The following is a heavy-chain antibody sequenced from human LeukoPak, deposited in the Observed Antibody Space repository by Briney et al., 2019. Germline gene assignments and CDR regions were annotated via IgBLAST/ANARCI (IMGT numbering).Heavy chain of an antibody. CDR3: ARGRDIVVGQIRYYYYGMDV. J-gene: IGHJ6*02. V-gene: IGHV3-30-3*01. CDR1: GFTFSSYA. CDR2: ISYDGSNK. D-gene: IGHD2-21*01. Sequence: GGSLRLSCAASGFTFSSYAMHWVRQAPGKGLEWVAVISYDGSNKYYADSVKGRFTISRDNSKNTLYLQMNSLRAEDTAVYYCARGRDIVVGQIRYYYYGMDVWGQGTTVTVSS.